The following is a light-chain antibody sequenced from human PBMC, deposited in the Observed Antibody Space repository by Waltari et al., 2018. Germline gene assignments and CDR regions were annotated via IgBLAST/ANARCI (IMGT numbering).Light chain of an antibody. Sequence: QSVLTQPPSVSGAPGQRVTISCTGSGSNIGAGYDVHWYQQLPRAAPKLLIYGSSTRPLGGPDRFLGYRSGTSASLAITGLQAEDEADYYCQSYDTSLSVVFGGGTKLTVL. CDR1: GSNIGAGYD. V-gene: IGLV1-40*01. CDR2: GSS. CDR3: QSYDTSLSVV. J-gene: IGLJ3*02.